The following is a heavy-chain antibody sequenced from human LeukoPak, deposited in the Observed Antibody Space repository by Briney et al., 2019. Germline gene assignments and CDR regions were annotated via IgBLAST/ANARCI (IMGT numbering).Heavy chain of an antibody. D-gene: IGHD1-26*01. V-gene: IGHV4-59*01. J-gene: IGHJ3*02. Sequence: SETLSLTCTLSGGSISSYYWSWIRQPPGKGLEGVGYIYYSGSANYNPSLKNRVTISVDTSKDQFPLKLSSVPAEDPAVYYCARVSTTSYSGSPRAFDIWGQGTMVTVSS. CDR3: ARVSTTSYSGSPRAFDI. CDR1: GGSISSYY. CDR2: IYYSGSA.